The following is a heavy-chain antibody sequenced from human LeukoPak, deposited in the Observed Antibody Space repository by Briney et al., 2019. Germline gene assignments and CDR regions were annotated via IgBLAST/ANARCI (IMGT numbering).Heavy chain of an antibody. CDR3: ARVGSPLLWFGEHVYWFDP. Sequence: ASVKVSCKASGYTFTSYDINWVRQATGQGLEWMGWMNPNSGNTGYAQKFQGRVTMTRNTSISTAYMELSSLRSEDTAVYYCARVGSPLLWFGEHVYWFDPWGQGTLVTVSS. D-gene: IGHD3-10*01. J-gene: IGHJ5*02. CDR1: GYTFTSYD. CDR2: MNPNSGNT. V-gene: IGHV1-8*01.